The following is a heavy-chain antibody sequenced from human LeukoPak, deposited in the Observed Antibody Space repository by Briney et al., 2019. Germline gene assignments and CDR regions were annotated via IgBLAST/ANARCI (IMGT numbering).Heavy chain of an antibody. Sequence: PGGSLRLSCAASGFTFSTYWMNWFRQTPGKGLEWVAKIKADGGEKDHVASVRGRFTISRDNAKNSLYLQMNSLRAEDTAVYYCAGLGITMIGGVWGKGTTVTISS. V-gene: IGHV3-7*01. J-gene: IGHJ6*04. CDR2: IKADGGEK. CDR1: GFTFSTYW. CDR3: AGLGITMIGGV. D-gene: IGHD3-10*02.